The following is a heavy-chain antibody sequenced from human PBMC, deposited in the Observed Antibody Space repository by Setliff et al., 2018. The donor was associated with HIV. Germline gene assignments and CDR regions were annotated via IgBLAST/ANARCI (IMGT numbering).Heavy chain of an antibody. V-gene: IGHV4-38-2*01. D-gene: IGHD3-22*01. CDR3: ASRIYYYDSSRVLREEGFDP. J-gene: IGHJ5*02. Sequence: SETLSLTCAVSGYSIRSGYYLGWIRQSPGKGLEWIGTMFRTGTSYYNPSLTSRVTISKDTSKNQFSLKLNTVTAADTAVYYCASRIYYYDSSRVLREEGFDPWGQGTLVTVSS. CDR1: GYSIRSGYY. CDR2: MFRTGTS.